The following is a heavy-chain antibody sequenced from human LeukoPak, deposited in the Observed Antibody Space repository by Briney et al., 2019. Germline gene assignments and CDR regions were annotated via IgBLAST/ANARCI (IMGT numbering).Heavy chain of an antibody. CDR1: GFTFSSYA. J-gene: IGHJ4*02. D-gene: IGHD3-3*01. Sequence: GGSLRLSCAASGFTFSSYAMSWVRQAPGKGLEWVSAISGSGGSTYYADSVKGRFTISRDNSKNTLYLQMNSLRAEDTAVYYCAKPTNYDLWSGYFDYWGQGTLVTVSS. V-gene: IGHV3-23*01. CDR3: AKPTNYDLWSGYFDY. CDR2: ISGSGGST.